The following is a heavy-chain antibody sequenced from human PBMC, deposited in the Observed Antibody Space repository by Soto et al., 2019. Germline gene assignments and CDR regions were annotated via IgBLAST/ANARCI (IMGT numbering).Heavy chain of an antibody. CDR3: TTDLVFYYDSSGYYYDY. J-gene: IGHJ4*02. CDR2: IKSKTDGGTT. D-gene: IGHD3-22*01. V-gene: IGHV3-15*01. Sequence: EVQLVESGGGLVKPGGSLRLSCAASGFTFSNAWMSWVRQAPGKGLEWVGRIKSKTDGGTTDYAAPVKGRFTISRDDSKNTLYLQMNSLKTEDTAVYYCTTDLVFYYDSSGYYYDYWGQGTLVTVSS. CDR1: GFTFSNAW.